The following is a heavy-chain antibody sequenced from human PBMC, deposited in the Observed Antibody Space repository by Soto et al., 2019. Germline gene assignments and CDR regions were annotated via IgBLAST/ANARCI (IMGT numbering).Heavy chain of an antibody. V-gene: IGHV1-69*12. Sequence: QVQLVQSGAEVKKPGSSVKVSCKASGGTFSSYAISWVRQAPGQGLEWMGGIIPIFGTANYAQKFQGRVKISGDESMGTAYMGLSGLRSEDTAVYYCARVGLWDSSGYYDYWVEGTLVTVSS. CDR2: IIPIFGTA. J-gene: IGHJ4*02. CDR3: ARVGLWDSSGYYDY. CDR1: GGTFSSYA. D-gene: IGHD3-22*01.